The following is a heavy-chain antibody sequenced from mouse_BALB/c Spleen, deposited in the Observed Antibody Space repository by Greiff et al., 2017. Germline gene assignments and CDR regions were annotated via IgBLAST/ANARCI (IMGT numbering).Heavy chain of an antibody. Sequence: EVQLQQSGAELVKPGASVKLSCTASGFNIKDTYMHWVKQRPEQGLEWIGRIDPANGNTKYDPKFQGKVTITADTSSNTAYLQLSSLTSEDTAVYYCAYDYDVYFDYWGQGTTLTVSS. V-gene: IGHV14-3*02. CDR2: IDPANGNT. D-gene: IGHD2-4*01. CDR3: AYDYDVYFDY. CDR1: GFNIKDTY. J-gene: IGHJ2*01.